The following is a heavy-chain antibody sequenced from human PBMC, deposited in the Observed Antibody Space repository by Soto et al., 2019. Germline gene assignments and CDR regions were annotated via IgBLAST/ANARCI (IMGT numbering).Heavy chain of an antibody. Sequence: QITLKESGPTLVKPTQTLTLTCTFSGFSLSTSGVGVGWIRQPPGKALEWLALIYWDDDKRYSPSLKSRLTITQDTSKNQVVLTMTNMDPVDTATYYCANRRVTGKRFEYWGQGTLVTVSS. CDR3: ANRRVTGKRFEY. CDR2: IYWDDDK. V-gene: IGHV2-5*02. D-gene: IGHD1-20*01. J-gene: IGHJ4*02. CDR1: GFSLSTSGVG.